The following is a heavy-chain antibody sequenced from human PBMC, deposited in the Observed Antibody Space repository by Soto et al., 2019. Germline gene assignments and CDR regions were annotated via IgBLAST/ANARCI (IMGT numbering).Heavy chain of an antibody. CDR2: IVVISNTA. CDR3: ARAIKRWEVHYYFDY. CDR1: GSTFNNFA. Sequence: QVVLLQSGAEVKEPGSSVRVSCEVSGSTFNNFAFSWVRQAPGHGPEWMGGIVVISNTADYSQRFKDRVTITADTSTNTLYMELGSLTFEDTAVYYCARAIKRWEVHYYFDYWGQGTLVTVSS. D-gene: IGHD1-26*01. J-gene: IGHJ4*02. V-gene: IGHV1-69*06.